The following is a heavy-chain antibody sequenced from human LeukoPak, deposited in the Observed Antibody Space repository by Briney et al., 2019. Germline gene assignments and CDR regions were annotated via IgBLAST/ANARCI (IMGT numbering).Heavy chain of an antibody. J-gene: IGHJ3*02. CDR1: GGSISSGAYY. V-gene: IGHV4-30-2*01. D-gene: IGHD3-22*01. CDR3: ARGVTMIVVVISTCDAFDI. Sequence: SETLSLTCTVSGGSISSGAYYWSWIRQPPGKGLEWIGYIYHSGNTYYNPSLKSRVTISVDRSKNQFSLKLSSVTAADTAVYYCARGVTMIVVVISTCDAFDIWGQGTMVTVSS. CDR2: IYHSGNT.